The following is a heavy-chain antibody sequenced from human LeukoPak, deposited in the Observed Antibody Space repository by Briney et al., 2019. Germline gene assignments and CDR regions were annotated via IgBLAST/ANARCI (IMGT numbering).Heavy chain of an antibody. Sequence: SVKVSCKASGGTFSSYAISWVRQAPGQGLEWMGRIIPIFGIANYAQKFQGRVTITADKSTSTAYMELSSPRSEDTPVYYCARVRYYDSSGDPFDYWGQGTLVTVSS. D-gene: IGHD3-22*01. CDR3: ARVRYYDSSGDPFDY. J-gene: IGHJ4*02. CDR2: IIPIFGIA. V-gene: IGHV1-69*04. CDR1: GGTFSSYA.